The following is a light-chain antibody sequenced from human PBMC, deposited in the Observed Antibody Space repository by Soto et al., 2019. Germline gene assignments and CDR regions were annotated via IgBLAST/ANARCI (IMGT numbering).Light chain of an antibody. CDR2: GAS. CDR3: QQYGSSPPWT. V-gene: IGKV3-20*01. CDR1: QSVSSSY. Sequence: EIVLTQSPGTLSLSPGERATLSCRASQSVSSSYLAWYQQKPGQAPRLLIYGASIRATGIPDRFSGSGSGTDFTVTINRLEPEDFAVYYCQQYGSSPPWTFGQGTKVEIK. J-gene: IGKJ1*01.